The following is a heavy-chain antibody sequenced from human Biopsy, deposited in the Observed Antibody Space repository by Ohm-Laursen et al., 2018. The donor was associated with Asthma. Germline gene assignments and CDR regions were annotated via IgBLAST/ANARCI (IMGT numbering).Heavy chain of an antibody. D-gene: IGHD7-27*01. CDR2: ISYTGSA. V-gene: IGHV4-39*01. J-gene: IGHJ4*02. Sequence: PGTLSLTCTVSGGSMSSSSYYWGWIRQPPGKGLEWMGSISYTGSAYHNPSLNSRVTISDETSKNHFSLKVSCVNAADTAVYYCARHWDWGSFFDYWGQGTPVTVSS. CDR3: ARHWDWGSFFDY. CDR1: GGSMSSSSYY.